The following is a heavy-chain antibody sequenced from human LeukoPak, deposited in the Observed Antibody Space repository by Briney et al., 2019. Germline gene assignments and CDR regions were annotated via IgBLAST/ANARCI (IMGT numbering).Heavy chain of an antibody. CDR2: IYYTGNT. CDR1: GVSISSSNSY. CDR3: ARQTGSGLFILP. V-gene: IGHV4-39*01. J-gene: IGHJ4*02. Sequence: SETLSLTCSVSGVSISSSNSYWGWIRQPPGKGLEWIGSIYYTGNTYYNASLKSQVSISIDMSKNQFSLKITSVTAADTGVYYCARQTGSGLFILPGGQGTLVTVSS. D-gene: IGHD3/OR15-3a*01.